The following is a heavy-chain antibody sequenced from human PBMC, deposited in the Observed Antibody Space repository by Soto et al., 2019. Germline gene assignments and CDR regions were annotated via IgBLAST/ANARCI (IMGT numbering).Heavy chain of an antibody. D-gene: IGHD1-26*01. Sequence: GGSLRLSCAASGFTFSSYGMHWVRQAPGKGLEWVAVISYDGSNKYYADSVKGRFTISRDNSKNTLYLQMNSLRAEDTAVYYCAKEPVGATRYYFDYWGQGTLVTVSS. CDR3: AKEPVGATRYYFDY. J-gene: IGHJ4*02. CDR2: ISYDGSNK. CDR1: GFTFSSYG. V-gene: IGHV3-30*18.